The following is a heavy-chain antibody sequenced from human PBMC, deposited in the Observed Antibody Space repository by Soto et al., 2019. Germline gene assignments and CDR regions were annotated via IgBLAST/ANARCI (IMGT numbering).Heavy chain of an antibody. CDR3: AREHESSGHAGTFHH. J-gene: IGHJ1*01. CDR1: GFTFSNYV. D-gene: IGHD3-22*01. Sequence: QVQLVESGGGVVQPGRSLRLSCAASGFTFSNYVIHWVRQAPGKGLEWVALIPSRAGDNKQYADSVKGRFTISRDNSKNTLSQQMDSLRAEDTAVYYCAREHESSGHAGTFHHWGQGTQVTVSS. V-gene: IGHV3-30-3*01. CDR2: IPSRAGDNK.